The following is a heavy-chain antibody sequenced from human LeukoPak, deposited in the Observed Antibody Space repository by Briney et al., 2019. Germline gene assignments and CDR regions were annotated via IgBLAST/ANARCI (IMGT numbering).Heavy chain of an antibody. J-gene: IGHJ3*01. CDR3: ARSYGSGNYYDAFDL. Sequence: SETLSLTCTVSGYSISSGYYWVWIRQPPGKGLEWIGSIYHSGSTYYNPSLKSRVTKSVDTSKNQFSLKLSSVTAADTAVYYCARSYGSGNYYDAFDLWGQGTVVTVSS. CDR2: IYHSGST. V-gene: IGHV4-38-2*02. CDR1: GYSISSGYY. D-gene: IGHD3-10*01.